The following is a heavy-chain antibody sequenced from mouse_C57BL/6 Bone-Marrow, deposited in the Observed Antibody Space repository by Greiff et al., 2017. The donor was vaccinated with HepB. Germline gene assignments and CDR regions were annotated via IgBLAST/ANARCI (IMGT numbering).Heavy chain of an antibody. Sequence: QVQLKQPGTELVKPGASVKLSCKASGYTFTSYWMHWVKQRPGQGLEWIGNINPSNGGTNYNEKFKSKATLTVDKSSSTAYTQLSSLTSEDSAVYYCARSHYYYGSSYYAMDYWGQGTSVTVSS. D-gene: IGHD1-1*01. CDR1: GYTFTSYW. CDR3: ARSHYYYGSSYYAMDY. J-gene: IGHJ4*01. V-gene: IGHV1-53*01. CDR2: INPSNGGT.